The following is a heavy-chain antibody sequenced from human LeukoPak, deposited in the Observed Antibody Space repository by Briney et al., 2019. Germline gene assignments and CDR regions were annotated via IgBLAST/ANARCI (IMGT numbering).Heavy chain of an antibody. V-gene: IGHV1-46*01. CDR3: ARAPNPSIVVVPAAVGGLDY. Sequence: ASVKVSCKASGYTFTSYYMHWVRQAPGQGLEWMGIINPSGGSTSYAQKFQGRVTMTRDTSTSTVYMELSSLRSEDTAVYYCARAPNPSIVVVPAAVGGLDYWGQGTLVTVSS. CDR1: GYTFTSYY. D-gene: IGHD2-2*01. CDR2: INPSGGST. J-gene: IGHJ4*02.